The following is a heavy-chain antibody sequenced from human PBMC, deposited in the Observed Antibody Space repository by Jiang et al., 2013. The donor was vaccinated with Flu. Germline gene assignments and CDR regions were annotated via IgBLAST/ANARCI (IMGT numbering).Heavy chain of an antibody. D-gene: IGHD5-18*01. CDR3: ARGVVDTAPGNYHYCYMDF. CDR2: IIPMFGTA. V-gene: IGHV1-69*01. J-gene: IGHJ6*03. Sequence: TLSNYAITWVRQAPGQGLEWMGGIIPMFGTADHAQKFQGRVTITADESTSTAYMELTGLTFEDTAIYYCARGVVDTAPGNYHYCYMDFWGKGTTVTVSS. CDR1: TLSNYA.